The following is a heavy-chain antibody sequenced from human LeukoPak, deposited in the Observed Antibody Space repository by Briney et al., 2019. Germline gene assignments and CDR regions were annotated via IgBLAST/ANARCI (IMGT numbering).Heavy chain of an antibody. Sequence: PSETLSLTCAVYGGSFSGYYWSWIRQPPGKGLEWIGEINHSGSTNYNPSLKSRVTISVDTSKNQFSLKLSSVTAADTAVYYCFGRGLDAFDIWGQGTMVTVSS. CDR3: FGRGLDAFDI. V-gene: IGHV4-34*03. D-gene: IGHD2-15*01. J-gene: IGHJ3*02. CDR2: INHSGST. CDR1: GGSFSGYY.